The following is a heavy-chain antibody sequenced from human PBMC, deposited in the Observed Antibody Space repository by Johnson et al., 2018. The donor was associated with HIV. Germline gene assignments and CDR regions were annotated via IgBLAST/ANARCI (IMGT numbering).Heavy chain of an antibody. CDR1: GFTFSNYG. D-gene: IGHD5-12*01. V-gene: IGHV3-30*02. Sequence: QMQLVESGGGVVQPGGSLRLSCAASGFTFSNYGMHWVRQAPGKGLEWVAFIRYDGSNTYYADSVKGRFTISRDNSKNTLYLQMNSLRAEDTAVYYCAKNMWGFRESGYDRDAFDIWGQGTMVTVSS. CDR2: IRYDGSNT. CDR3: AKNMWGFRESGYDRDAFDI. J-gene: IGHJ3*02.